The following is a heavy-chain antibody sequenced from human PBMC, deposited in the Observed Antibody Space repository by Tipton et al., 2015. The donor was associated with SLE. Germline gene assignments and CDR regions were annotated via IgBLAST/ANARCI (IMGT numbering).Heavy chain of an antibody. CDR3: ARDYYDSSGYYPFDY. CDR1: GGSFSGYY. J-gene: IGHJ4*02. Sequence: TLSLTCAVYGGSFSGYYWSWIRQPPGKGLEWIGEINHSGSTNYNPSLKSRVTISVDTSKNQFSLKLSSVTAADTAVYYCARDYYDSSGYYPFDYWGQGTLVTVSS. V-gene: IGHV4-34*09. CDR2: INHSGST. D-gene: IGHD3-22*01.